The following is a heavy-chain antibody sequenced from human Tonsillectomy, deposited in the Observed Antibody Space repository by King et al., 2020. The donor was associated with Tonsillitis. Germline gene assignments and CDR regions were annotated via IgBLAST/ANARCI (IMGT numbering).Heavy chain of an antibody. J-gene: IGHJ4*02. CDR3: ARSFGSGSFDYYFDY. CDR2: ISGSSSTI. V-gene: IGHV3-48*01. Sequence: VQLVESGGGFIQPGGSLRLSCTASGFTFSSYGMSWVRQAPGKGLEWVSYISGSSSTIHYADSVKGRFTISRDNAKNSLYLQMNSLRAEDTVLYYCARSFGSGSFDYYFDYWGQGTLVTVSS. D-gene: IGHD3-10*01. CDR1: GFTFSSYG.